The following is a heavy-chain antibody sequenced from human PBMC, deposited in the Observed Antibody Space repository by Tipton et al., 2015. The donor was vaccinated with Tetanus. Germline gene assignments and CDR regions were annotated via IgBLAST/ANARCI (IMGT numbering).Heavy chain of an antibody. CDR1: GGSIISYY. D-gene: IGHD2-15*01. CDR3: ARGPSVAYCSGGSCPVWFDP. CDR2: IYYSGST. Sequence: TLSLTCTVPGGSIISYYWSWIRQPPGKGLEWIGYIYYSGSTNYNPSLKSRVTISVDTSKNQFSLKLSSVTAADTAVYYCARGPSVAYCSGGSCPVWFDPWGQGTLVTVSS. J-gene: IGHJ5*02. V-gene: IGHV4-59*01.